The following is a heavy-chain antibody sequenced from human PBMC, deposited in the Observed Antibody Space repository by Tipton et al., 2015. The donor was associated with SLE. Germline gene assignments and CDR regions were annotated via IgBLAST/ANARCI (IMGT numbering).Heavy chain of an antibody. CDR2: INWNGGST. V-gene: IGHV3-20*01. CDR3: ARMVDPGSIAAAGTSSRSRFDP. D-gene: IGHD6-13*01. J-gene: IGHJ5*02. Sequence: SLRLSCAASGFTFDDYGMSWVRQAPGKGLEWVSGINWNGGSTGYADSVKGRFTISRDNAKNSLYLQMNSLRAEDTALYHCARMVDPGSIAAAGTSSRSRFDPWGQGTLVTVSS. CDR1: GFTFDDYG.